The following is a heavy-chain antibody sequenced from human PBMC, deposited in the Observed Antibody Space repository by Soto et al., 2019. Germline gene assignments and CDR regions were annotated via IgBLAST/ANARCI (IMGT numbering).Heavy chain of an antibody. V-gene: IGHV3-13*04. Sequence: EVQLVESGGGLVQPGGSLRLSCAASGFTFSLYDMHWVRQTTGNSLEWVSAIGTPGDTYYTDSVKGRCTISRENAKNSLYLQMNSLRVGDTAVYYCVRARGAQWFGEQLFWGQGILVTVLS. D-gene: IGHD3-10*01. CDR2: IGTPGDT. CDR3: VRARGAQWFGEQLF. CDR1: GFTFSLYD. J-gene: IGHJ4*02.